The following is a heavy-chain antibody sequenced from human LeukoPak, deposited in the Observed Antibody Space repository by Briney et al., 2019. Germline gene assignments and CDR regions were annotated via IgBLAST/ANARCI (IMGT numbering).Heavy chain of an antibody. J-gene: IGHJ4*02. CDR3: ARERDDYYFDY. Sequence: GGSLRLSCAVSGFTVSDTYMSWVRQAPGKGLEWVSVIYAGGGTFYADSVKGRFTISRDNSKNTLFLQMNSLRAEDTAVYYCARERDDYYFDYWGQGTLVTVSS. D-gene: IGHD3-3*01. CDR1: GFTVSDTY. V-gene: IGHV3-66*01. CDR2: IYAGGGT.